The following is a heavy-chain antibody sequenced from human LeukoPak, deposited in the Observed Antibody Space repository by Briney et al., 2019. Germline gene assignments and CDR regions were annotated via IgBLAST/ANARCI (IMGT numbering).Heavy chain of an antibody. D-gene: IGHD3-9*01. V-gene: IGHV4-59*01. CDR2: LCESGTT. Sequence: SETLSLTCPVSGASISSYYWSWIRLPAGKGLGWIGYLCESGTTNYSPSLKGRVTIFGDKSKNQFYLKLSSVTAADTAMYYCARARYVNSFYAFDIWGQGTLVTVSS. J-gene: IGHJ3*02. CDR1: GASISSYY. CDR3: ARARYVNSFYAFDI.